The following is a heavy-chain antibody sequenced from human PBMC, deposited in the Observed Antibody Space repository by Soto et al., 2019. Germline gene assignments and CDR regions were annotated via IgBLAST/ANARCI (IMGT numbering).Heavy chain of an antibody. CDR2: IYYSGST. CDR3: ARDREGFFCSGGSCYSGVYGMDV. V-gene: IGHV4-59*01. J-gene: IGHJ6*02. D-gene: IGHD2-15*01. Sequence: SETLSLTCTVSGGSISSYCWSWIRQPPGKGLEWIGYIYYSGSTNYNPSLKSRVTISVDTSKNQFSLKLSSVTAADTAVYYCARDREGFFCSGGSCYSGVYGMDVWGQGTTVTVSS. CDR1: GGSISSYC.